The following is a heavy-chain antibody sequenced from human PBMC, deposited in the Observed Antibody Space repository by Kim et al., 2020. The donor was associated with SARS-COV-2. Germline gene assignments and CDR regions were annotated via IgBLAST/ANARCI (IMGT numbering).Heavy chain of an antibody. CDR2: VSPTGTT. Sequence: SETLSLTCTVSGGSISAYWSWIRQFPGKGLEWIGYVSPTGTTLYNPSLKSRLTISVDTSKNQFFLNLNSVTTADTAVYYCARGGQYTTTFDSWGQGTLVTVS. J-gene: IGHJ4*02. CDR3: ARGGQYTTTFDS. CDR1: GGSISAY. D-gene: IGHD2-2*02. V-gene: IGHV4-59*01.